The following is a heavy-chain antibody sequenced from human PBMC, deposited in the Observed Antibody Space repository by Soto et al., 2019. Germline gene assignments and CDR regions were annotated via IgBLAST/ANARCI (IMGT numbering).Heavy chain of an antibody. Sequence: GGSLRLSCAASGFTFSSYSMNWVRQAPGKGLEWVSAISSSSSYIYYADSVKGRFTISRDNSKNTLYLQMNSLRAEDTAVYYCAKEELERQGSGFDYWGQGTLVTVSS. CDR2: ISSSSSYI. J-gene: IGHJ4*02. V-gene: IGHV3-21*04. D-gene: IGHD1-1*01. CDR1: GFTFSSYS. CDR3: AKEELERQGSGFDY.